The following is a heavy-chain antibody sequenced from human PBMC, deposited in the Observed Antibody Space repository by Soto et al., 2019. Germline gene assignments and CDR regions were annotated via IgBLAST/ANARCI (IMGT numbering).Heavy chain of an antibody. CDR3: ARRGSGRYSDY. D-gene: IGHD3-10*01. J-gene: IGHJ4*02. Sequence: QLQLQESGPGLVKPSETLSLTCTVSGGSISSSSYYWGWIRQPPGKGLEWIGGIYYSGSTYYNPSLKSRVTISVDTSKHQFSLKLSSVTAADTAVYYCARRGSGRYSDYWGQGTLVTVSS. V-gene: IGHV4-39*01. CDR2: IYYSGST. CDR1: GGSISSSSYY.